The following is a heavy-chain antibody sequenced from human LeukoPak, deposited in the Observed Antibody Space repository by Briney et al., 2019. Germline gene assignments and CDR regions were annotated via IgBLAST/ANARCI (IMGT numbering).Heavy chain of an antibody. CDR2: IYTSGSA. CDR1: GGSISSGSYY. D-gene: IGHD3-22*01. V-gene: IGHV4-61*02. Sequence: SETLSLTCTVSGGSISSGSYYWSWIRQPAGKGLEWIGRIYTSGSANYNPSLKSRVTMSLDTSKNQFSLKLSSVTAADTAVYYCARENLYYFDTGRPHFDFWGQGTLVTVSS. CDR3: ARENLYYFDTGRPHFDF. J-gene: IGHJ4*02.